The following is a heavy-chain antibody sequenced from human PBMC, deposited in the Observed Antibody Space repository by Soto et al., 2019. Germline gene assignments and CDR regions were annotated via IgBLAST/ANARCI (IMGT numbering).Heavy chain of an antibody. V-gene: IGHV3-30-3*01. D-gene: IGHD4-17*01. Sequence: QVQLVESEGGVVQPGRSLRLSCAASGFTFSHYAMHWVRQAPGKGLEWVALVSHDGNNKYYADSVKGRFTISRDDSKNTLYLQMNSLRAQDTAVFYCARDLGDYPSRADAFDIWGQGTVVTVSS. CDR2: VSHDGNNK. CDR1: GFTFSHYA. CDR3: ARDLGDYPSRADAFDI. J-gene: IGHJ3*02.